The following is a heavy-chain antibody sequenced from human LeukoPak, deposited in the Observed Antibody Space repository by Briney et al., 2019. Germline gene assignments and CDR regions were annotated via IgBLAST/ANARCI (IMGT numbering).Heavy chain of an antibody. Sequence: GGSLRLSCAASGFTFSSYGMHWVRQAPGKGLEWVAVISYDGSNKYYADSVKGRFTISRDNSKNSLYLQMNSLRDEDTAVYYCARDREYQLLYPYYYGMDVWGQGTTVTVSS. CDR2: ISYDGSNK. V-gene: IGHV3-30*03. J-gene: IGHJ6*02. CDR1: GFTFSSYG. CDR3: ARDREYQLLYPYYYGMDV. D-gene: IGHD2-2*02.